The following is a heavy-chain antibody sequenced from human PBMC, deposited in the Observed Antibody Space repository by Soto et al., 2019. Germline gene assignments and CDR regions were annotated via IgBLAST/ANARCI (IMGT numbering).Heavy chain of an antibody. CDR3: AKDKGSSGYSYGMDV. Sequence: GXSLRLSCAASGFTFSSYALSWFRQAPVKGLEWVSAISGSGGSTYYADSVKGRFTISRDNSKNTLYLQMNSLRAEDTAVYYCAKDKGSSGYSYGMDVWGQGTTVTVSS. CDR1: GFTFSSYA. D-gene: IGHD3-22*01. J-gene: IGHJ6*02. V-gene: IGHV3-23*01. CDR2: ISGSGGST.